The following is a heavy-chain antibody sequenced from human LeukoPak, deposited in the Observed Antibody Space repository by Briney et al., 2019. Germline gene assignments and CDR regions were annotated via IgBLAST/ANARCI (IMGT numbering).Heavy chain of an antibody. CDR2: IDANAKTT. Sequence: GGSLRLSCAASGFTFSNYWLHWVRQAPGKGLVWVSRIDANAKTTSYADSVKGRFTISTDNAKKTLYLQMNSLRVEDTAVYYCARVNLLYYYNSGPTDFWGQGTLVTVSS. CDR3: ARVNLLYYYNSGPTDF. J-gene: IGHJ4*02. CDR1: GFTFSNYW. V-gene: IGHV3-74*01. D-gene: IGHD3-10*01.